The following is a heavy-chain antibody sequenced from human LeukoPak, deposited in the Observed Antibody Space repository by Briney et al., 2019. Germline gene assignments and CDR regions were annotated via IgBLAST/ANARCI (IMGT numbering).Heavy chain of an antibody. CDR1: GGSFSGYY. J-gene: IGHJ5*02. V-gene: IGHV4-34*01. CDR2: INHSGST. CDR3: ARGPSTVTTVESSDWFDP. D-gene: IGHD4-17*01. Sequence: SETLSLTCAVYGGSFSGYYWSWIRQPPGKGLEWIGEINHSGSTNYNPSLKSRVTISVDTSKNQSSLKLSSVTAADTAVYYCARGPSTVTTVESSDWFDPWGQGTLVTVSS.